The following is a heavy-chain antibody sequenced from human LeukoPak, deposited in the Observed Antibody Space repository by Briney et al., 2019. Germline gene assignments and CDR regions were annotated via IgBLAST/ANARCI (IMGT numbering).Heavy chain of an antibody. CDR1: GFTFNNYA. CDR2: ISGSGGST. CDR3: ATSLRVGAADY. V-gene: IGHV3-23*01. J-gene: IGHJ4*02. D-gene: IGHD1-26*01. Sequence: PGGSLRLSCAASGFTFNNYAMSWVRQAPGEGLEWVSAISGSGGSTYYADSVKGRFTISRDNAKNTLYLQMNSLRAEDTAVYYCATSLRVGAADYWGQGTLVTVSS.